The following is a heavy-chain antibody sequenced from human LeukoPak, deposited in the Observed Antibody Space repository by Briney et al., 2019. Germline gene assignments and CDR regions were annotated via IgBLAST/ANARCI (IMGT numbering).Heavy chain of an antibody. CDR2: MKPDASHI. J-gene: IGHJ4*02. Sequence: PGGSLRLSCAASGFSFSNFWMAWVRQRPGEGLEWVANMKPDASHISYVDSVEGRFTISRDNAKNSLYLQMDSLGAEDTAVYYCVRDSRTYGYFWGRGTLVTVSS. D-gene: IGHD3-10*01. CDR3: VRDSRTYGYF. CDR1: GFSFSNFW. V-gene: IGHV3-7*01.